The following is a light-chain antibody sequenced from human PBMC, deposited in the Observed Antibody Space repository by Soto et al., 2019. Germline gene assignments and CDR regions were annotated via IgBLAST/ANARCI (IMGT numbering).Light chain of an antibody. CDR1: SSNIGAGYD. V-gene: IGLV1-40*01. J-gene: IGLJ2*01. CDR3: HSYDTSLSGSV. CDR2: GNT. Sequence: QAVVTQPPSVSGAPGQRVTISCIGSSSNIGAGYDVHWYQQLPKTAPKLLIYGNTNRPSGVPDRFSGSKSGTSASLAISGLQAEDEADYYCHSYDTSLSGSVFGGGTKLTVL.